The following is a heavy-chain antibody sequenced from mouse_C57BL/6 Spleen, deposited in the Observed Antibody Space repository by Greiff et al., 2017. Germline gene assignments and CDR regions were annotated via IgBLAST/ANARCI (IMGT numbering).Heavy chain of an antibody. V-gene: IGHV1-81*01. D-gene: IGHD2-3*01. CDR3: APFDGYYFAY. Sequence: QVQLQQSGAELARPGASVKLSCKASGYTFTSYGISWVKQRTGQGLEWIGEIYPRSGNTYYNEKFKGKATLTADKSSSTAYMKLRSLTSEDSAVYICAPFDGYYFAYWGQGTLVTVSA. CDR1: GYTFTSYG. J-gene: IGHJ3*01. CDR2: IYPRSGNT.